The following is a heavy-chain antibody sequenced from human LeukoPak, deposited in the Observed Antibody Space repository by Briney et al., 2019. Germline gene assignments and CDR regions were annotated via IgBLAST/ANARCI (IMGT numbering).Heavy chain of an antibody. V-gene: IGHV4-38-2*02. CDR2: MYHSGSA. Sequence: SETLSLTCSVSGYSISSGYDWGWIRQPPGKGLEWIGSMYHSGSAYYNPSLQSRVTISVDTSKNQFSLKLSSVTAADTAVYYCAREDRNYYYMDVWGKGTTVTISS. CDR3: AREDRNYYYMDV. J-gene: IGHJ6*03. D-gene: IGHD2-15*01. CDR1: GYSISSGYD.